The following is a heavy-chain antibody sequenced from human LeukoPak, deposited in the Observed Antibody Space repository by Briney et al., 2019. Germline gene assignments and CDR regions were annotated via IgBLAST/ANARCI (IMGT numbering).Heavy chain of an antibody. CDR2: IATYNGKT. V-gene: IGHV1-18*01. D-gene: IGHD1-14*01. J-gene: IGHJ6*03. CDR3: ARVYNSYYYYMDV. Sequence: ASVKVSCKASGYTFDIYGIAWVRQAPGQGLEGMGWIATYNGKTDYAQKLQGRVTMTTDLTTGTAYMELRSLRSDDTAVYYCARVYNSYYYYMDVWGKGTPVTVSS. CDR1: GYTFDIYG.